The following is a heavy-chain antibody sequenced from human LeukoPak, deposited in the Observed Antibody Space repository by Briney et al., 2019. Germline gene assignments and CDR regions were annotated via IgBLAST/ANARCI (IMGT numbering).Heavy chain of an antibody. CDR3: AAGFHLDY. D-gene: IGHD2-21*01. Sequence: GGSLRLSCAASGFKFSSTSMNWVRQAPGKGLEWVSHISSSSSTTYYADSVKGRFTISRDNAKKSLYLQIDSLRAEDTAVYYCAAGFHLDYWGQGTLVTVSS. V-gene: IGHV3-48*01. CDR1: GFKFSSTS. CDR2: ISSSSSTT. J-gene: IGHJ4*02.